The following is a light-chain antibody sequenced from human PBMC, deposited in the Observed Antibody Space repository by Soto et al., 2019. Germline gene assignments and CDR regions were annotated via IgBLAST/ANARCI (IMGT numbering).Light chain of an antibody. CDR1: QSVSSY. CDR2: GAS. CDR3: QHYVSPPIT. V-gene: IGKV3-20*01. J-gene: IGKJ5*01. Sequence: ELVLAQPPATLSFSPGERATLSYRASQSVSSYLAWYQQKPGQAPRLLVYGASSRATGISDRFSGSGSGTDFTLTISRLEPEDFAVYYCQHYVSPPITFGQGTRLEIK.